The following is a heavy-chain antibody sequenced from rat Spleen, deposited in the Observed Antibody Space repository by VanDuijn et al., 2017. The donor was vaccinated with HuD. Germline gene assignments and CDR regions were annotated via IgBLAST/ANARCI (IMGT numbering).Heavy chain of an antibody. CDR2: MRYNGDT. D-gene: IGHD3-2*01. CDR3: VRGSAYFDY. CDR1: GFSLTSYN. V-gene: IGHV2-63*01. Sequence: QVQLKESGPGLVQPSQTLSLTCTVSGFSLTSYNVHWVRQPPGKGLEWMGRMRYNGDTSYNSAIKSRLSISRDTSKSQVFLKMNSLQIEDTAMYFCVRGSAYFDYWGQGVMVTVSS. J-gene: IGHJ2*01.